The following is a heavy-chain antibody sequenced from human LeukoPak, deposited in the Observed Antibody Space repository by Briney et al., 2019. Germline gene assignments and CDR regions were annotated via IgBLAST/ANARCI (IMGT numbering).Heavy chain of an antibody. V-gene: IGHV3-15*01. CDR2: IKSKTDGGTT. CDR1: GFTFSNAW. CDR3: TTRYNWNPLGY. J-gene: IGHJ4*02. D-gene: IGHD1-20*01. Sequence: GGSLRISCAASGFTFSNAWMSWVGQAPGKGMKWVGRIKSKTDGGTTDYAAPVKGRFTISRDDSKNTLYLQMNCLKTEDTAVYYCTTRYNWNPLGYWGQGTLVTVSS.